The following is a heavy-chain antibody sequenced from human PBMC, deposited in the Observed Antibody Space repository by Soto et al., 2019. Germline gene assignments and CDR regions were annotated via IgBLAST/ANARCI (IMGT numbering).Heavy chain of an antibody. CDR3: ARHGFYGDYSSNYFDP. J-gene: IGHJ5*02. Sequence: GESLKISCKGSGYSFTNYWIAWVRQMPGKGLEYMGIIYPSDSTTRYSPSFQGQVTISADKSISTAYLQWNSLKASDTAMYYCARHGFYGDYSSNYFDPWGQGALVTVSS. CDR1: GYSFTNYW. CDR2: IYPSDSTT. D-gene: IGHD4-17*01. V-gene: IGHV5-51*01.